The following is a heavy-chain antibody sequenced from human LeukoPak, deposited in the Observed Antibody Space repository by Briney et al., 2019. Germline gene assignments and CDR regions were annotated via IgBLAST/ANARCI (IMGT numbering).Heavy chain of an antibody. V-gene: IGHV1-2*02. CDR3: ARDIAARTYNFDY. Sequence: ASVKVSCKASGYTFTGYYMHWVRQAPGQGIEWMGWINPNSGGTNYAQKFQGRVTMTRDTSISTAYMELSRLRSDDTAVYYCARDIAARTYNFDYWGQGTLVTVSS. J-gene: IGHJ4*02. CDR1: GYTFTGYY. D-gene: IGHD6-6*01. CDR2: INPNSGGT.